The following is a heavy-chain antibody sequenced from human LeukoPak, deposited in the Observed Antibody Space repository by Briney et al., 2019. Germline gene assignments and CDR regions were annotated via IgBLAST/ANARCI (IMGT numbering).Heavy chain of an antibody. V-gene: IGHV1-2*02. CDR1: GYTFTGNY. J-gene: IGHJ4*02. CDR2: INPNSGGT. CDR3: ARDTGIVGATEGIDY. Sequence: GASVKVSCKASGYTFTGNYMYWVRQAPGQGLEWMGWINPNSGGTNYAQKFQGRVTMTRDTSISTAYMEMSRLRSDDTAVYYCARDTGIVGATEGIDYWGQGTLVTVSS. D-gene: IGHD1-26*01.